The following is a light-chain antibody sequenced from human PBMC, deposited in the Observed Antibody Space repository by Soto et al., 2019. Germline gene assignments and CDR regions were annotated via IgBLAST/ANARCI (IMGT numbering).Light chain of an antibody. J-gene: IGLJ1*01. Sequence: QSVLTQPPSVSESPGQSVTISCTGTTSDIDNYDSVSWYQQAPGTAPKLIIYDVNNRPSGAPDRFSGSTSGNTASLTISRLQAEDETDYFCSLYTSNGSHIFGPGTKVTVL. CDR1: TSDIDNYDS. CDR2: DVN. CDR3: SLYTSNGSHI. V-gene: IGLV2-18*01.